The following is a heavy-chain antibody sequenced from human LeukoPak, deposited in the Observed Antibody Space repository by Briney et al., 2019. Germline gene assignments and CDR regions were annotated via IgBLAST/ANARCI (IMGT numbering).Heavy chain of an antibody. J-gene: IGHJ4*02. CDR3: ARDKKRITMVRGVRGYFDY. CDR2: INHSGST. D-gene: IGHD3-10*01. V-gene: IGHV4-34*01. CDR1: GGSFSGYY. Sequence: SETLSLTCAVYGGSFSGYYWSWIRQPPGKGLEWIGEINHSGSTNYNPSLKSRVTISVDTSKNQFSLKLSSVTAADTAVYYCARDKKRITMVRGVRGYFDYWGQGTLVTVSS.